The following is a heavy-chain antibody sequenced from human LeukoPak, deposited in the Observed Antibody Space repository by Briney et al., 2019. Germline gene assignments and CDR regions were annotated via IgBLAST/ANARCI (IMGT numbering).Heavy chain of an antibody. D-gene: IGHD3-16*01. CDR3: AKGGYVDY. CDR1: GFTFSTYW. CDR2: IKANGRET. Sequence: GGSLRLSCAASGFTFSTYWMTWVRQAPGKGLEWVANIKANGRETYYVDSVKGRSTISRDNAQKSLYLQLNSLRVEDTAIYYCAKGGYVDYCGQGSLVTVSS. J-gene: IGHJ4*02. V-gene: IGHV3-7*01.